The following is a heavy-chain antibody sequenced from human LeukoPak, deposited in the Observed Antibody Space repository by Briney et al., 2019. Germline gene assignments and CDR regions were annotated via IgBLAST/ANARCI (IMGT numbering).Heavy chain of an antibody. CDR1: GFTFSNYA. CDR2: ISYDGSSK. D-gene: IGHD2-15*01. V-gene: IGHV3-30*04. CDR3: ARGYCSGNTCWKLDY. J-gene: IGHJ4*02. Sequence: GRSLRLSCAASGFTFSNYAMHWVRQAPGKGLGWVAAISYDGSSKYYADSVKGRFTISRDNSQNTLYLQMDSLRAEDAAVFYCARGYCSGNTCWKLDYWGQGTPVTVSS.